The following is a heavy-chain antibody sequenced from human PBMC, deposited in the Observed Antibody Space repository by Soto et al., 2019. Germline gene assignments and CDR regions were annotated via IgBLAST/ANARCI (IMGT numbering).Heavy chain of an antibody. J-gene: IGHJ6*02. D-gene: IGHD6-13*01. V-gene: IGHV3-74*01. CDR3: ARDRDSSSWYKFYYYYYGMDV. CDR1: GFTFSSYW. Sequence: LRLSCAASGFTFSSYWMHWVRQAPGKGLVWVSRINSDGSSTSYADSVKGRFTISRDNAKNTLYLQMNSLRAEDTAVYYCARDRDSSSWYKFYYYYYGMDVWGQGTTVTVSS. CDR2: INSDGSST.